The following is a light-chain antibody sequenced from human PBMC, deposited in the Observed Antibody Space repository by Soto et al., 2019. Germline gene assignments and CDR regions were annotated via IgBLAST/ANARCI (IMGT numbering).Light chain of an antibody. CDR3: TSYVGNDIGV. J-gene: IGLJ3*02. Sequence: QSALTQPPSASGSPGQSVTISCTGTSSDVGAYKYVSWYQQYPGKAPKLMIYEVTNRPPGVPDRFSGSKSGNTASLTVSGLQAEDEADYYCTSYVGNDIGVFGGGTKLTVL. V-gene: IGLV2-8*01. CDR2: EVT. CDR1: SSDVGAYKY.